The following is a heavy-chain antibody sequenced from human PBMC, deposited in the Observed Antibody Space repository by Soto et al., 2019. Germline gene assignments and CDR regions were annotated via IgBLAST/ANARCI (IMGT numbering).Heavy chain of an antibody. Sequence: QVQLVESGGGVVQPGRSLRLSCAASGFTFSSYGMHWVRQAPGKGLEWVAVLWYDGSNKYYADSVKGRFTTSRDNSKNALYLQMNCPSTADTAVYYCASEHQDFWSAVLDYSGQGTLVTVSS. D-gene: IGHD3-3*01. CDR1: GFTFSSYG. CDR3: ASEHQDFWSAVLDY. CDR2: LWYDGSNK. J-gene: IGHJ4*02. V-gene: IGHV3-33*01.